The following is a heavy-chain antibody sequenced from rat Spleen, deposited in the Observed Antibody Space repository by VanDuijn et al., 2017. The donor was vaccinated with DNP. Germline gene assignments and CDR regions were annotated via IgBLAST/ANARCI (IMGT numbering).Heavy chain of an antibody. CDR2: ISYDGGST. CDR1: GFTFSDYN. V-gene: IGHV5-22*01. D-gene: IGHD4-1*01. J-gene: IGHJ2*01. Sequence: EVQLVESGGGLVQAGRSLKLSCAASGFTFSDYNMAWVRQAPKKGLEWVAYISYDGGSTYYGDSVKGRFTISRDNAKSTLYLQMNSLRSEDMATYYCASLILRDSGYYFDYWGQGVMVTVSS. CDR3: ASLILRDSGYYFDY.